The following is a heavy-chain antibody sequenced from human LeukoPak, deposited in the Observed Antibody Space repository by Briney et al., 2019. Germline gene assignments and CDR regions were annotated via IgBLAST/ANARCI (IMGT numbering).Heavy chain of an antibody. J-gene: IGHJ4*02. CDR3: ARDFPRTGRVDY. V-gene: IGHV3-33*05. Sequence: GRSLRLSCAASGFAFSDRAMHWVRQAPGKGLEWVAGILNDGRYKYYSESVKGRFTISRDNSKSALYLQMNRLRAEDTAVYYCARDFPRTGRVDYWGQGTLVTVSS. D-gene: IGHD1-26*01. CDR1: GFAFSDRA. CDR2: ILNDGRYK.